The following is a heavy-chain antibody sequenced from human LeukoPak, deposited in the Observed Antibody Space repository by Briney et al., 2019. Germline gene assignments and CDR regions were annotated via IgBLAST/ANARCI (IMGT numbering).Heavy chain of an antibody. D-gene: IGHD3-9*01. V-gene: IGHV4-4*07. Sequence: SETLSLTCTVSGGSISSYYWSWIRQPAGKGLEWIGRIHTSGSTNYNPSLKSRVTMSVDTSKNQFSLKLSSVTAADTAVYCCARDYSYYDILTGYLPSGYFDYWGQGTLVTVSS. J-gene: IGHJ4*02. CDR1: GGSISSYY. CDR3: ARDYSYYDILTGYLPSGYFDY. CDR2: IHTSGST.